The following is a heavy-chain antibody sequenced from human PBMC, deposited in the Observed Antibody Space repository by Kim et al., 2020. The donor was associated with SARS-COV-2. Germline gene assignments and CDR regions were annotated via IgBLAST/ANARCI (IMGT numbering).Heavy chain of an antibody. V-gene: IGHV4-34*01. CDR1: GGSFSGYY. D-gene: IGHD3-3*01. J-gene: IGHJ6*02. Sequence: SETLSLTCAVYGGSFSGYYWSWIRQPPGKGLEWIGEINHSGSTNYNPSLLSRVTISVDKSKNQFSLKLSSVTAADTAVYYCARGYRALIWSGYYVGGSSMDIWGQGTTVTVSS. CDR2: INHSGST. CDR3: ARGYRALIWSGYYVGGSSMDI.